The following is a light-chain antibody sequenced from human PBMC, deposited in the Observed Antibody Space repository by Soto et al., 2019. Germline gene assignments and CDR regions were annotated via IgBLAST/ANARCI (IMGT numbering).Light chain of an antibody. CDR1: NSNIGNNY. J-gene: IGLJ2*01. CDR3: GTWDNSLSAGV. Sequence: QSVLTQPPSVSAAPGQKVTISCSGSNSNIGNNYVSWYQQFPGTAPKLLIYDNNKRPSGIPDRFSGSKSGTSATLGITGLQTGDEADYYCGTWDNSLSAGVFGGGTQLTVL. V-gene: IGLV1-51*01. CDR2: DNN.